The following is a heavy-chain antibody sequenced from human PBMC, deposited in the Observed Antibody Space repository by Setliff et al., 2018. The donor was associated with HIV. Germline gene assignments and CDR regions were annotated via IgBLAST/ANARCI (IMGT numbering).Heavy chain of an antibody. D-gene: IGHD5-12*01. J-gene: IGHJ4*02. CDR3: ATRLLGYSCLGY. CDR1: GYNFATYY. CDR2: INPGDSDT. Sequence: PGESLKISCKTSGYNFATYYITWVRQLPGKGLEWIGRINPGDSDTVYSPSFQGQVTISADKSISTTYLQWNSLKASDTAMYYCATRLLGYSCLGYWGQGTLVTVSS. V-gene: IGHV5-51*01.